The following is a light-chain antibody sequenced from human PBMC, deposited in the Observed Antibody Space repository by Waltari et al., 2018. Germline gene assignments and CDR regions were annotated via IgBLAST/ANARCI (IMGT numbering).Light chain of an antibody. Sequence: QSALTQPASVSGSPGQSITISCTGTSSDVGTYNYVSWYQQHPDKAPKLMIYEVSYRPSGVSSRFSGSKSGNTPSLTISGLQAEDEADYYCSLYISSSTYWVFSGGTKLTVL. CDR3: SLYISSSTYWV. CDR2: EVS. J-gene: IGLJ3*02. V-gene: IGLV2-14*01. CDR1: SSDVGTYNY.